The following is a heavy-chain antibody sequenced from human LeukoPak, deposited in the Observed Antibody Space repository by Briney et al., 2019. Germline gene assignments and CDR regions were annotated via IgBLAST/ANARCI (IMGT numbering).Heavy chain of an antibody. J-gene: IGHJ4*02. CDR3: ARGRGVRYGGYTYYFDY. D-gene: IGHD5-12*01. V-gene: IGHV4-30-4*08. CDR1: GGSISSGDYY. CDR2: IYYNGST. Sequence: PSETLSLTCTVSGGSISSGDYYWSWIRQPPGKGLEWIGYIYYNGSTYYNPSCKSRVTIAVDTSKNHFSLKLSSVTAADTAVYYCARGRGVRYGGYTYYFDYWGQGTLITVSS.